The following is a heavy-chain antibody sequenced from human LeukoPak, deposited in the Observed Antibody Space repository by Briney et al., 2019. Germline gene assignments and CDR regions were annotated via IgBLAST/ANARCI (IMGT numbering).Heavy chain of an antibody. V-gene: IGHV3-48*01. CDR2: ISSSSNTI. Sequence: GGSLRLSCAASGFTFSSYSMNWVRQAPGKGLEWVSYISSSSNTIYYADSVKGRFTISRDNAKNSLYLQMNSLRAEDTAVYYCASGSPGYCSSTSCPLLDYWGQGTLVTVSS. D-gene: IGHD2-2*01. CDR1: GFTFSSYS. J-gene: IGHJ4*02. CDR3: ASGSPGYCSSTSCPLLDY.